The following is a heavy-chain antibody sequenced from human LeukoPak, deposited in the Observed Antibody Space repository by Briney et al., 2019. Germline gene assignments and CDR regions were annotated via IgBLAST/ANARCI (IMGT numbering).Heavy chain of an antibody. CDR2: ITSGTRT. D-gene: IGHD2-15*01. V-gene: IGHV3-23*01. CDR3: AKAPVTTCRGAFCYPFDC. CDR1: GFTFSSHG. J-gene: IGHJ4*02. Sequence: GGSLRLSCVASGFTFSSHGMNWVRQAPGKGLEWVSGITSGTRTYYADSVKGRFAISRDSSKNTLFLQMNRLRPEDAAVYYCAKAPVTTCRGAFCYPFDCWGLGTLVTVSS.